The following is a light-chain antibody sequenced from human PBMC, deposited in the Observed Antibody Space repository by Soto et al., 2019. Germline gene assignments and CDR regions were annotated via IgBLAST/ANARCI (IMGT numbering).Light chain of an antibody. Sequence: EIVITQSPATLSVSPGERATLSCRASQSVSSKLAWYQQKPGQAPRLLIYGASTRATGIPARFSGSGSGTEFTLTISSLQSEDFAVYYCQQYNNWPFTFGTGTKVDIK. J-gene: IGKJ3*01. CDR2: GAS. CDR1: QSVSSK. CDR3: QQYNNWPFT. V-gene: IGKV3-15*01.